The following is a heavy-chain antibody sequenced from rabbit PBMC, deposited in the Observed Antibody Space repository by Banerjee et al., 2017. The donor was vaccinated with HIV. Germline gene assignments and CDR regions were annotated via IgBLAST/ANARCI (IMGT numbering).Heavy chain of an antibody. CDR2: IYAGSSGIT. J-gene: IGHJ4*01. CDR3: ARDPGYAGYGYATGGYYFNL. D-gene: IGHD6-1*01. V-gene: IGHV1S45*01. CDR1: GISFSSRFW. Sequence: QEQLEESGGDLVKPEGSLTLTCTASGISFSSRFWICWVRQAPGKGLEWIACIYAGSSGITYYASWAKGRFTISKTSSTTVTLQMTSLTAADTATYFCARDPGYAGYGYATGGYYFNLWGPGTLVTVS.